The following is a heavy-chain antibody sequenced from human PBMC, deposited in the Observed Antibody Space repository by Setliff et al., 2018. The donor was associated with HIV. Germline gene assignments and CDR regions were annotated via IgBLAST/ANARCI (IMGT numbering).Heavy chain of an antibody. J-gene: IGHJ4*02. CDR2: ISARSDYS. CDR3: AKGGHYSHFDY. V-gene: IGHV3-23*01. CDR1: GFTFSAYV. Sequence: GGSLRLSCAASGFTFSAYVMSCIRQAPGRGPEWVSAISARSDYSYAADSMKGRFTISRDNSKNTLYLQMSSLRAEDTAVYYCAKGGHYSHFDYWGQGSQVTVSS. D-gene: IGHD2-21*01.